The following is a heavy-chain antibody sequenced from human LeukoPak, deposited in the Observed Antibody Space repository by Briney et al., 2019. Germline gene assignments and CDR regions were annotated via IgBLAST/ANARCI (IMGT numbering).Heavy chain of an antibody. V-gene: IGHV4-39*07. CDR1: GGSISSSSYY. CDR3: ASDHGDYDAFDI. D-gene: IGHD4-17*01. Sequence: PSETLSLTCTVSGGSISSSSYYWGWIRQPPGKGLEWIGSIYYSGSTYYNPSLKSRVTISVDTSKNQFSLKLSSVTAADTAVYYCASDHGDYDAFDIWGQGTMVTVSS. CDR2: IYYSGST. J-gene: IGHJ3*02.